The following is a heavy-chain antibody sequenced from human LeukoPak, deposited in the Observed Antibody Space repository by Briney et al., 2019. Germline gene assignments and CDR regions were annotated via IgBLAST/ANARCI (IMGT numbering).Heavy chain of an antibody. CDR2: IYTSGST. V-gene: IGHV4-4*07. D-gene: IGHD2-15*01. CDR3: AREDRYCSGGSCYS. CDR1: GGSISSYY. J-gene: IGHJ4*02. Sequence: SETLSLTCTVSGGSISSYYWSWIRQPPGKGLEWIGRIYTSGSTNYNPSLKSRVIVSVDTSKNQFSLKLSSVTAADTAVYYCAREDRYCSGGSCYSWGQGTLVTVSS.